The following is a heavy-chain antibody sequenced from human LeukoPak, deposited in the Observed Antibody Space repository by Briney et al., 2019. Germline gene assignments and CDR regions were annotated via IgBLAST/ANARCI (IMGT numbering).Heavy chain of an antibody. Sequence: GGSLRLSCAASGFTFSSYGMHWVRQAPGKGLEWVAFIRYDGSNKYYADSVKGRFTISRDNSKNTLYLQMNSLRAEDTAVYYCAKQGSHIAAAGYFDYWGQGTLVTVSS. CDR2: IRYDGSNK. J-gene: IGHJ4*02. CDR1: GFTFSSYG. V-gene: IGHV3-30*02. D-gene: IGHD6-13*01. CDR3: AKQGSHIAAAGYFDY.